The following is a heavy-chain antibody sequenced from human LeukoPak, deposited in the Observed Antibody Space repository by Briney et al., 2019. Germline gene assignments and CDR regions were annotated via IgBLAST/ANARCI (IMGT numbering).Heavy chain of an antibody. D-gene: IGHD3-10*01. V-gene: IGHV1-18*01. CDR3: AGRYGSGSQYNWFDP. CDR2: ISAYNGNT. CDR1: DYTFTSYG. J-gene: IGHJ5*02. Sequence: GASVKVSCKASDYTFTSYGISWVRQGPGQGLEWMGWISAYNGNTNYAQKLQGRVTMTTDTSTSTAYMELRSLRSDDTAVYYCAGRYGSGSQYNWFDPWGQGTLVTVSS.